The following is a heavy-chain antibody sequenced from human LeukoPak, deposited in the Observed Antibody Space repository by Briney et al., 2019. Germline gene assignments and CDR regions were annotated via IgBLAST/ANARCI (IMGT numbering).Heavy chain of an antibody. D-gene: IGHD3-10*01. CDR3: ARQDFEPYGSGSPY. V-gene: IGHV5-51*01. Sequence: GEPLKISCMCSGYSFTSYWIAWVRQMPGKGLEWMGIFYPGDSDTRYSPSFQGQVTISADKSISTAYLQWSSLKASDTAMYYCARQDFEPYGSGSPYWGQGTLVTVSS. J-gene: IGHJ4*02. CDR1: GYSFTSYW. CDR2: FYPGDSDT.